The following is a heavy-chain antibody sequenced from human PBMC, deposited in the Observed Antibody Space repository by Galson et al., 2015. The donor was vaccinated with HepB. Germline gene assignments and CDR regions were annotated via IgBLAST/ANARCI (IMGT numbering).Heavy chain of an antibody. Sequence: SVKVSCKASGYTFTSYAMHWVRQAPGQRLEWMGWINAGNGNTKYSQKFQGRVTITRDTSASTAYMELSSLRSDDTAVYYCARDNPIAVAAYDAFDIWGQGTMVTVSS. J-gene: IGHJ3*02. CDR1: GYTFTSYA. CDR3: ARDNPIAVAAYDAFDI. V-gene: IGHV1-3*01. CDR2: INAGNGNT. D-gene: IGHD6-19*01.